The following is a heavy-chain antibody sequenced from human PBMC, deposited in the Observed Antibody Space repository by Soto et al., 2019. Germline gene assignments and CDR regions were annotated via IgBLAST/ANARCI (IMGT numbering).Heavy chain of an antibody. CDR2: MYYNGNT. Sequence: QVQLQESGPGLVKPSETLSLTCTVSGGSINSYYWSWIRQSQGKGLEWMAYMYYNGNTNYNPSLMSRVTLSVDTSKNQFSLSLTSVTAADTAMYYCARHDPGGYLRHWGQGTLVTVSS. CDR1: GGSINSYY. J-gene: IGHJ1*01. V-gene: IGHV4-59*08. D-gene: IGHD3-16*01. CDR3: ARHDPGGYLRH.